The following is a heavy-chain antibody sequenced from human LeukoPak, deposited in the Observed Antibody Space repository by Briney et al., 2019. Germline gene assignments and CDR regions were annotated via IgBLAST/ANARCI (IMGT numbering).Heavy chain of an antibody. Sequence: SGPTLVNPTQTLTLTCTFSGFSLSTSGMCVNWIRQPPGKALEWLARIDWDDDKYYSTSLKTRLTISKDTSKNRVVLTMTNMDPVDTATYYCARIRNPSGRYYFDSWGQGTLVTVSS. CDR1: GFSLSTSGMC. CDR2: IDWDDDK. V-gene: IGHV2-70*11. D-gene: IGHD1-26*01. CDR3: ARIRNPSGRYYFDS. J-gene: IGHJ4*02.